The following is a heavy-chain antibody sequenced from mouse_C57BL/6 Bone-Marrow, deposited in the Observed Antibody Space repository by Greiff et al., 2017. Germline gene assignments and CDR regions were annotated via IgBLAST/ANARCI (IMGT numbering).Heavy chain of an antibody. CDR2: IDPEDGET. Sequence: EVQLQQSGAELVTPGASVKLSCTASGFNIKDYYIHWVKQRTEQGLEWIGRIDPEDGETKYAPKFQDKATITADTSSNTSNLQHSSLTSEDTADYYCTRSHIYYGTNYWGQGTTLTVSS. CDR1: GFNIKDYY. D-gene: IGHD1-1*01. J-gene: IGHJ2*01. CDR3: TRSHIYYGTNY. V-gene: IGHV14-2*01.